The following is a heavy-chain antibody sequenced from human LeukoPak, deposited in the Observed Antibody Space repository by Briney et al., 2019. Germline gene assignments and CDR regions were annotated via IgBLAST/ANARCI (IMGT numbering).Heavy chain of an antibody. D-gene: IGHD1-7*01. V-gene: IGHV3-48*03. Sequence: GGSLRLSCAASGFTFSSCQMNRVRQAPGKGLEWVSYISDSVSTIYYADSVKGRFTISRDNAKNSLCLQMTSLRAEDTAVYYCARFGMGTTSFDYWGQGTLVTVSS. CDR2: ISDSVSTI. CDR1: GFTFSSCQ. CDR3: ARFGMGTTSFDY. J-gene: IGHJ4*02.